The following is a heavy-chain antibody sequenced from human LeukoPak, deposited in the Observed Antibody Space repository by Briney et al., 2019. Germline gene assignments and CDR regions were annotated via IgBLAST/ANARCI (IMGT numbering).Heavy chain of an antibody. CDR1: GFTFSSYD. D-gene: IGHD3-22*01. CDR2: IGTSNDT. J-gene: IGHJ4*02. Sequence: GGSLRLSCAASGFTFSSYDMHWVRQATGKGLEWVSAIGTSNDTNYSGSVKGRFTISTDNSKNTMYLQMNSLRADDTAVYYCRIRDTSDYYVFWGQATLVTVSS. CDR3: RIRDTSDYYVF. V-gene: IGHV3-13*04.